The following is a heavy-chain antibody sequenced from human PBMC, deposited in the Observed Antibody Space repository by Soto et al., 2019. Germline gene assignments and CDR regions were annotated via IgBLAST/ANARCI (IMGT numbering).Heavy chain of an antibody. CDR2: IYYSGST. V-gene: IGHV4-30-4*01. CDR1: GGSISSGDYY. Sequence: SETLSLTCTVSGGSISSGDYYWSWIRQPPGKGLEWIGYIYYSGSTYYNRSLRSRVTISVDTSKNQFSLKLSSVTAADTAVYYCARVYDRSGYLIDFWGEGTLATFS. CDR3: ARVYDRSGYLIDF. J-gene: IGHJ4*02. D-gene: IGHD3-22*01.